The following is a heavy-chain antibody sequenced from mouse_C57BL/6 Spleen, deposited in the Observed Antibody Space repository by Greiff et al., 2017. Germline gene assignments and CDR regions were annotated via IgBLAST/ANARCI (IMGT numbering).Heavy chain of an antibody. Sequence: VQLQQSGAELVKPGASVKLSCKASGYTFTSYWMHWVKQRPGQGLEWIGMIHPNSGSTNYNEKFKSKATLTVDKSSSTAYMQLSSLTSEDSAVYYFAKRTITTVVEGAWFAYWGQGTLVTFSA. CDR3: AKRTITTVVEGAWFAY. CDR2: IHPNSGST. J-gene: IGHJ3*01. D-gene: IGHD1-1*01. CDR1: GYTFTSYW. V-gene: IGHV1-64*01.